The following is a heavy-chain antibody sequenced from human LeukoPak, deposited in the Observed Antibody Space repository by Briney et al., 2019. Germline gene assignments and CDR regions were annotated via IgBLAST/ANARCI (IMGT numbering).Heavy chain of an antibody. Sequence: HPGGPLRLSCTASGFFFSSCAMGWLRQAPGKGPDWVSAFSGSGGSTYYADSVKGRFTISRDNSKNTLYLQMNSLRAEDTAVYYCAKDRYGGNSRVPDYFDYWGQGTLVTVSS. D-gene: IGHD4-23*01. CDR3: AKDRYGGNSRVPDYFDY. V-gene: IGHV3-23*01. J-gene: IGHJ4*02. CDR2: FSGSGGST. CDR1: GFFFSSCA.